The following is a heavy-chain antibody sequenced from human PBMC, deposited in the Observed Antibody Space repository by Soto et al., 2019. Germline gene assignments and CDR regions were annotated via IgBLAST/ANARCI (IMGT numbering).Heavy chain of an antibody. V-gene: IGHV3-7*01. CDR3: ARGVQNFDN. CDR2: IKEDGSEK. J-gene: IGHJ4*02. Sequence: GSLRLSCAASGFTFNTYWMTWVRQAPGKGLEWVANIKEDGSEKYYVDSVKGRFTISRDNSKNSLYLQMNSLRVEDTAVYYCARGVQNFDNWGQGSLVTVSS. CDR1: GFTFNTYW.